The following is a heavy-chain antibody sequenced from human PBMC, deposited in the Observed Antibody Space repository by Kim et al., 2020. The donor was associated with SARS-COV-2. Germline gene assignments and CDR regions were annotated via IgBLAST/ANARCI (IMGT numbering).Heavy chain of an antibody. J-gene: IGHJ4*02. CDR3: ARGGPGGFDY. D-gene: IGHD1-26*01. V-gene: IGHV3-13*01. CDR2: IGTAGDT. CDR1: GFTFSSYD. Sequence: GGSLRLSCAASGFTFSSYDMHWVRQATGKGLEWVSAIGTAGDTHYQGSVKDRFTITRENAKNTLYLQMNSLRAGDTAVYYCARGGPGGFDYWGQGTLVTVSS.